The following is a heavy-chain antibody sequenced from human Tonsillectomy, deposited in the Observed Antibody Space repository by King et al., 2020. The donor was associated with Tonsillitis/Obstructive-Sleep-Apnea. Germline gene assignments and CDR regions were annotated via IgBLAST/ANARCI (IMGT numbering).Heavy chain of an antibody. J-gene: IGHJ5*02. CDR1: GGSISSYY. CDR2: IDTSGNT. D-gene: IGHD6-13*01. CDR3: ASDLSSSPYNWFDP. Sequence: VQLQESGPGLVKPSETLSLTCTVSGGSISSYYWSWIRQPAGKGLEWIGLIDTSGNTNYNPSLKTRVTMSVDTSKNQFSLKLSSVTAADTAVYYCASDLSSSPYNWFDPWGQGILVTVSS. V-gene: IGHV4-4*07.